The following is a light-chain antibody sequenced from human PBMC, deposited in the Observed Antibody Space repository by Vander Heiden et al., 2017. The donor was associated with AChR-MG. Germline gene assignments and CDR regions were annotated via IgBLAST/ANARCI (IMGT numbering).Light chain of an antibody. CDR1: SSKIGSNY. J-gene: IGLJ2*01. Sequence: QSVLTQPPSASGTPGQRVTISCSGSSSKIGSNYVYWYQQLPGTAPKLLIYRNNQRPSGVPDRFSGSKSGTSASLAISGLRSEDEADYYCAAWDDSLSGVVFGGGTKL. CDR2: RNN. CDR3: AAWDDSLSGVV. V-gene: IGLV1-47*01.